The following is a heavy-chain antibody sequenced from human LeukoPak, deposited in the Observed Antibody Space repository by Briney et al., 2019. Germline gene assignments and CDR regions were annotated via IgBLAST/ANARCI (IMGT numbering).Heavy chain of an antibody. Sequence: ASVRFSCKASGSTFPSYDINGVRQATGQGLEWMGWMNPNSGNTGYAQKFQGRVTMTRNTSISTAYMELSSLRSEDTAVYYCARGTELVYYYYYMDVWGKGTTVTVSS. D-gene: IGHD6-6*01. V-gene: IGHV1-8*01. J-gene: IGHJ6*03. CDR3: ARGTELVYYYYYMDV. CDR1: GSTFPSYD. CDR2: MNPNSGNT.